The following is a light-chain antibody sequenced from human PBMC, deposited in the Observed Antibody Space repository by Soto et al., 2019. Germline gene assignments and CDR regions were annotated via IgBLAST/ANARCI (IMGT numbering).Light chain of an antibody. CDR1: QSISSY. Sequence: DIQMTQSPSSLSASGGDRVTIACRASQSISSYLNWYQQKPGKDPKRLIYAASSLQSGLPSRFSGSGSGTDFTLTISSLQPEDFATYYCQQYYSYPFTFGPGTKVEYQ. CDR3: QQYYSYPFT. V-gene: IGKV1-39*01. J-gene: IGKJ3*01. CDR2: AAS.